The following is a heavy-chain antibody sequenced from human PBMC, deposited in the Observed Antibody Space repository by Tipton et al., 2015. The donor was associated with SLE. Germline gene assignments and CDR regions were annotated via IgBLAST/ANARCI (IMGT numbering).Heavy chain of an antibody. CDR2: IKQDGSEK. V-gene: IGHV3-7*01. CDR1: GFTFSSYW. Sequence: GSLRLSCAASGFTFSSYWMTWVRHVPGKGLEWVANIKQDGSEKNFVDSVKGRFTISRDNAKNSLFLQMNSLRAEDAAVYYCARDVTTVTSDYFDYWGQGTLVTVSS. D-gene: IGHD4-17*01. CDR3: ARDVTTVTSDYFDY. J-gene: IGHJ4*02.